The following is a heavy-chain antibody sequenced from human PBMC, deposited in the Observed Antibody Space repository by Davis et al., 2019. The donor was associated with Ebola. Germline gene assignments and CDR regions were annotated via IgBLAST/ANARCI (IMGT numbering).Heavy chain of an antibody. CDR2: IKSKTDGGTT. D-gene: IGHD1-26*01. V-gene: IGHV3-15*01. CDR1: GFTFSSYW. J-gene: IGHJ4*02. CDR3: TTEPIVGASLDELWY. Sequence: GESLKISCAASGFTFSSYWMSWVRQAPGKGLEWVGRIKSKTDGGTTDYAAPVKGRFTISRDDSKNTLYLQMNSLKTEDTAVYYCTTEPIVGASLDELWYWGQGTLVTVSS.